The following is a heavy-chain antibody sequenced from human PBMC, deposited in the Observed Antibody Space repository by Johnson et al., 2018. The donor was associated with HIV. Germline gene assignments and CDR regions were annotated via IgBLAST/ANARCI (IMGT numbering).Heavy chain of an antibody. CDR3: ASYDFWSGNDAFDI. V-gene: IGHV3-43*01. Sequence: VQLVESGGVVVQPGGSLRLSCAASGFTFDDYTMHWVRQAPGKGLEWVSLISWDGGSTYYADSVKGRFTISRDNSKNSLYLQMNSLRTEDTALYYCASYDFWSGNDAFDIWGQGTMVTVSS. D-gene: IGHD3-3*01. CDR2: ISWDGGST. J-gene: IGHJ3*02. CDR1: GFTFDDYT.